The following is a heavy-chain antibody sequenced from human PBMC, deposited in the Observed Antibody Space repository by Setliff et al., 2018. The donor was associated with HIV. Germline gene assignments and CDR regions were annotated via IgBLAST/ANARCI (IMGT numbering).Heavy chain of an antibody. D-gene: IGHD3-16*01. CDR2: ISPNFGHT. CDR3: ARQRHGGAGAHDY. Sequence: ASVKVSCKASGYTFTTYGISWVRQAPGHGLEWMGWISPNFGHTNYAQKFQGRVTMTRNTSISTAYMELSSLRSDDTAVYYCARQRHGGAGAHDYWGQGTLVTVSS. V-gene: IGHV1-8*02. CDR1: GYTFTTYG. J-gene: IGHJ4*02.